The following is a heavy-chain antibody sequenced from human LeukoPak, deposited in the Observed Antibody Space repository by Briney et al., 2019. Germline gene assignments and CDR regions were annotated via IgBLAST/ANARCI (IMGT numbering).Heavy chain of an antibody. CDR1: GGSLGSYY. V-gene: IGHV4-59*01. CDR2: IHYSGST. D-gene: IGHD2/OR15-2a*01. CDR3: ARAGFYASVNQYYYYYYMDV. Sequence: SETLSLTCTVSGGSLGSYYWSWVRQPSGKGLECIGYIHYSGSTNYNPSLKSRVTTSIDTSKNQFSLKVTSVTAADAAVYYCARAGFYASVNQYYYYYYMDVWGTGTTVTVSS. J-gene: IGHJ6*03.